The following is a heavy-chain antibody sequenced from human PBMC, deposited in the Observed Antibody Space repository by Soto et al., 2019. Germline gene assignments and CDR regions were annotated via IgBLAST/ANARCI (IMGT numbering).Heavy chain of an antibody. Sequence: SDTLSLTCAISGESFAGFYWTWIRQTPAKGLEWIDEINYRGSTYYNPSLESRITMAVDTSKNQFSLKLSSVTAADTAVYFCVRGQPHRITIFEVVIRSYDYGMDVWGQGTTVTVS. CDR1: GESFAGFY. J-gene: IGHJ6*02. D-gene: IGHD3-3*01. CDR2: INYRGST. V-gene: IGHV4-34*01. CDR3: VRGQPHRITIFEVVIRSYDYGMDV.